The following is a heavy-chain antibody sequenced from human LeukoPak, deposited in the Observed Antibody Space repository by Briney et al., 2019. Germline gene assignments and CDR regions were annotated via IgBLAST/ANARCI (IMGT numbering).Heavy chain of an antibody. D-gene: IGHD6-13*01. CDR2: IKADGSET. Sequence: GGSLRLSCAASGFTFSRYWMNWVRQAPGKGLEWVANIKADGSETNYVDSVKGRLTISRDNAKNSLYLQMNSLRAEDTAVYYCARGGSSWGDYWGQGTLVTVSS. V-gene: IGHV3-7*03. CDR1: GFTFSRYW. J-gene: IGHJ4*02. CDR3: ARGGSSWGDY.